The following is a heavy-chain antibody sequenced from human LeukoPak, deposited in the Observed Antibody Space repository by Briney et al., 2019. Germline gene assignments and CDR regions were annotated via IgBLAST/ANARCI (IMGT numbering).Heavy chain of an antibody. CDR1: GGSISSYY. V-gene: IGHV4-59*01. Sequence: NPSETLSLTCTVAGGSISSYYWSWIRQPPGKGVEWIGYIYYSASTNYNPSLKSRVTISVDTSKNQFSLKLSSVTAADTAVYYCARNSPSSAAGTFDYWGQGTLVTVSS. D-gene: IGHD6-13*01. CDR3: ARNSPSSAAGTFDY. CDR2: IYYSAST. J-gene: IGHJ4*02.